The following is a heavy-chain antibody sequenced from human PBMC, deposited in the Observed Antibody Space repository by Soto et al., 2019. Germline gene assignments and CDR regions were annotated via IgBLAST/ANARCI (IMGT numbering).Heavy chain of an antibody. J-gene: IGHJ4*02. CDR1: GFTDYY. D-gene: IGHD1-26*01. CDR3: AKASSGSYYVSFNQGNPYFDY. V-gene: IGHV1-2*02. CDR2: VNPSSGGT. Sequence: QVQLVQSGTEVRKPGASVKVSCKASGFTDYYIHWVRQAPGQGLEWMGWVNPSSGGTNYAQKFQGRVAMTRDTFISTAYMELSSLQSDDTAVYYCAKASSGSYYVSFNQGNPYFDYWGQGTLVTVSS.